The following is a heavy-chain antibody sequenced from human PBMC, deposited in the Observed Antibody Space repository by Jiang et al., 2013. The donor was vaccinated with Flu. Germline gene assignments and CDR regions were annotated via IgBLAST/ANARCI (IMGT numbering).Heavy chain of an antibody. CDR3: ARFAEESFGVVDYFQH. V-gene: IGHV5-51*01. D-gene: IGHD3-3*01. CDR2: IYPGDSDT. CDR1: GYSFTSYW. Sequence: GAEVKKPGESLKISCKGSGYSFTSYWIGWVRQMPGKGLEWMGIIYPGDSDTRYSPSFQGQVTISADKSISTAYLQWSSLKASDTAMYYCARFAEESFGVVDYFQHWGQGTLVTVSS. J-gene: IGHJ1*01.